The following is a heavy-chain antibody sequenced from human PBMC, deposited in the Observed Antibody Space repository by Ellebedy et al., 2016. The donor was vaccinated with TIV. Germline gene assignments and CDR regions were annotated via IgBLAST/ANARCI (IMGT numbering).Heavy chain of an antibody. CDR1: GGSFSDYY. CDR3: ARGDSGGISGPFDY. J-gene: IGHJ4*02. CDR2: INHSGST. Sequence: SETLSLXXTVYGGSFSDYYWSWIRQPPGKGLEWIGEINHSGSTNYNPSLKSRVTISVDTSKNQFSLKLSSVTAADTATYYCARGDSGGISGPFDYWGRGIQVTVSS. V-gene: IGHV4-34*01. D-gene: IGHD4-23*01.